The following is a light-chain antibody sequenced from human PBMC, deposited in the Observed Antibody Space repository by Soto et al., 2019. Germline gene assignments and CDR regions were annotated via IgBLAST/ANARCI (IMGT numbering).Light chain of an antibody. CDR1: QDISNY. Sequence: DLQMTQSPSSLSAFVGDRVTITCQASQDISNYLNWYQQKPGKAPKLLIYDASNLETGVPSRFSGSGSGTDFTFTISSLQPEDIATYYCQHYDNLMLTFGGGTKVEIK. J-gene: IGKJ4*01. CDR3: QHYDNLMLT. V-gene: IGKV1-33*01. CDR2: DAS.